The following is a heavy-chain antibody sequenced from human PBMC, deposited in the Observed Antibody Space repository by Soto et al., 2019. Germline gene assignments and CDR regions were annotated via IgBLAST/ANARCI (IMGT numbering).Heavy chain of an antibody. J-gene: IGHJ4*02. V-gene: IGHV4-39*01. CDR2: IYYSGST. Sequence: SETLSLTCTVSGGSISSSRYYWGWIRQPPGKGLEWIVSIYYSGSTYYNPSLKGRVTISVDTSKNQFSLKLSSVTAADTAVYYCARHTRTVTTWLDYWGQGTLVTVSS. D-gene: IGHD4-17*01. CDR1: GGSISSSRYY. CDR3: ARHTRTVTTWLDY.